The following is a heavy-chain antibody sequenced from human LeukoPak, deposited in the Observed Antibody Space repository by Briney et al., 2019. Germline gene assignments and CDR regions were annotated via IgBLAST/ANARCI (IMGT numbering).Heavy chain of an antibody. CDR2: TNPSGGST. CDR3: ARESMIARERKFDF. D-gene: IGHD3-16*01. Sequence: VASVKVSCKASGYPLTTYYMHWVRQAPGQGLEWVGITNPSGGSTNYAQKFQGRVTMTRDTSTSTVYMELSSLRSEDTAVYYCARESMIARERKFDFWGQGTLVTVSS. J-gene: IGHJ4*02. CDR1: GYPLTTYY. V-gene: IGHV1-46*01.